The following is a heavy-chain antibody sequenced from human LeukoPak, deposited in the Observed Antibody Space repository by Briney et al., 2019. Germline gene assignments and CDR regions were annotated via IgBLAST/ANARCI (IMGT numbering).Heavy chain of an antibody. D-gene: IGHD6-19*01. CDR1: GYTFTSYD. V-gene: IGHV1-8*01. CDR2: MNPNSGNT. CDR3: ARVSSGWYPPLRY. Sequence: ASVKVSCKASGYTFTSYDINWVRQATGQGLEWMGWMNPNSGNTGYAQKFQGRVTMTRNTSVSTAYMELSSLRSEDTAVYYCARVSSGWYPPLRYWGQGTLVTVSS. J-gene: IGHJ4*02.